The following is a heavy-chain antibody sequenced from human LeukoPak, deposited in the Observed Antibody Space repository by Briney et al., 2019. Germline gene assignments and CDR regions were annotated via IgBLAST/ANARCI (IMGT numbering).Heavy chain of an antibody. CDR3: ARAGYYYDSPFDY. CDR1: GFTFSSYS. D-gene: IGHD3-22*01. CDR2: ISSSSSTI. Sequence: GGSLRLSCAASGFTFSSYSMNWVRQAPGKGLEWVSYISSSSSTIYYADSVKGRFTISRDNAKNSLYLQMNSLRAEDTAVYYCARAGYYYDSPFDYWGQGTLVTVSS. J-gene: IGHJ4*02. V-gene: IGHV3-48*01.